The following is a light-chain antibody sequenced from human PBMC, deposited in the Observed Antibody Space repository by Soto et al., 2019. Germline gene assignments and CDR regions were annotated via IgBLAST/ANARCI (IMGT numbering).Light chain of an antibody. Sequence: QSALTQPASVSGSPGQSITISCTGTSSDVGGYNYVSWYQQHPGKAPKLMIYDVSNRPSGGSNRFSGSKSGNTASLTISGLQADDEADYYCSSYSSSSTPYVFGTGTKLTVL. CDR2: DVS. J-gene: IGLJ1*01. V-gene: IGLV2-14*01. CDR3: SSYSSSSTPYV. CDR1: SSDVGGYNY.